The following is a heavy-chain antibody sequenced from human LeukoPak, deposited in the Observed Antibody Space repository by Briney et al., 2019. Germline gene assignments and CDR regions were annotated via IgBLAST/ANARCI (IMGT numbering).Heavy chain of an antibody. J-gene: IGHJ4*02. CDR1: GGSISNYY. CDR2: IYYSGST. Sequence: PSETLSLTCTVSGGSISNYYWSWIRQPPGKGLEWIGYIYYSGSTNYNPSLKSRVTISVDTSKNQFSLKLSSVTAADTAVYYCARAKGYFDYWGQGTLVTVSS. V-gene: IGHV4-59*08. CDR3: ARAKGYFDY.